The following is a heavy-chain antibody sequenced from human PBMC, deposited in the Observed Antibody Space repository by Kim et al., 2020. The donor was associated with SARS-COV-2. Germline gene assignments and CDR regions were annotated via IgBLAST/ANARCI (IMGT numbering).Heavy chain of an antibody. V-gene: IGHV1-3*01. D-gene: IGHD6-25*01. CDR1: GYTFTTYA. CDR2: INAGNGNT. Sequence: ASVKVSCKASGYTFTTYAMHWVRQAPGQRLEWMGWINAGNGNTKYSQKFQGRVTITRDTSPSTAYMELSSLRSGDTAGYYCPRVSADTNYYYGLDVWGQG. J-gene: IGHJ6*02. CDR3: PRVSADTNYYYGLDV.